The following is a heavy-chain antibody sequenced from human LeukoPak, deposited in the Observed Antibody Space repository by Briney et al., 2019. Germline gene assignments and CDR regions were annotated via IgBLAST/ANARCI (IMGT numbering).Heavy chain of an antibody. CDR3: ARDKGWFGELSS. D-gene: IGHD3-10*01. V-gene: IGHV4-31*03. J-gene: IGHJ5*02. CDR1: GGSISSGGYY. CDR2: IYYSGST. Sequence: TSETLSLTCTVSGGSISSGGYYWSWIRQHPGKGLEWIGYIYYSGSTYYNPSLKSRVTISVDTSKNQFSLKLSSVTAADTAVYYCARDKGWFGELSSWGQGTLATVSS.